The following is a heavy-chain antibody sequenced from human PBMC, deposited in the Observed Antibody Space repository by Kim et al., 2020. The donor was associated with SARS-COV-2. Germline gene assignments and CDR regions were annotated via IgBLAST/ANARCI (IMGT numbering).Heavy chain of an antibody. V-gene: IGHV3-11*01. Sequence: GRFTISSDNAKNSLYLQMNSLRAEDTAVYYCARDPDRGVYPYYYYYGMDVWGQGTTVTVSS. D-gene: IGHD3-10*01. J-gene: IGHJ6*02. CDR3: ARDPDRGVYPYYYYYGMDV.